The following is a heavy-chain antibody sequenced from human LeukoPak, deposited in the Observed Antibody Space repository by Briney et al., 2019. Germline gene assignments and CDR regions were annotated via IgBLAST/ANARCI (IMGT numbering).Heavy chain of an antibody. CDR1: GGPISSSGYY. J-gene: IGHJ4*02. Sequence: SETLSLTCTVSGGPISSSGYYWSWIRQPPGKGLEWIGEINHSGSTNYNPSLKSRVTISVDTSKNQFSLKLSSVTAADTAVYYCARAPRKGYCSSTSCYGYFDYWGQGTLVTVSS. V-gene: IGHV4-39*07. CDR3: ARAPRKGYCSSTSCYGYFDY. D-gene: IGHD2-2*01. CDR2: INHSGST.